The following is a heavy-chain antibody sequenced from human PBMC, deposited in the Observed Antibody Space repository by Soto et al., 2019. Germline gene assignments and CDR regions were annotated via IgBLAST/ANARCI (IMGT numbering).Heavy chain of an antibody. D-gene: IGHD2-15*01. CDR3: ASGVAGAEFDL. Sequence: QVQLQESGPGLVTPSKTLSLTCTVPGGSISSYYWSWIRQPPGKGLEWIGYSYYSGSTNYNPSLKSRVTISVDTSKNQFSLKLSAVTAADTAVYYCASGVAGAEFDLWGQGPMVTVSS. J-gene: IGHJ4*02. CDR1: GGSISSYY. CDR2: SYYSGST. V-gene: IGHV4-59*01.